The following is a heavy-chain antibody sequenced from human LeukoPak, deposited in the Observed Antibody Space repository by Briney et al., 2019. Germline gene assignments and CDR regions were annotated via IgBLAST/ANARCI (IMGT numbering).Heavy chain of an antibody. CDR2: INHSGST. CDR3: ARHRRYCSSTSCSDSGYDDY. Sequence: SETLSLTCAVYGGSFSGYCWSWIRQPPGKGLEWIGEINHSGSTNYNPSLKSRVTISVDTSKNQFSLKLSSVTAADTAVYYCARHRRYCSSTSCSDSGYDDYWGQGTLVTVSS. V-gene: IGHV4-34*01. CDR1: GGSFSGYC. D-gene: IGHD2-2*01. J-gene: IGHJ4*02.